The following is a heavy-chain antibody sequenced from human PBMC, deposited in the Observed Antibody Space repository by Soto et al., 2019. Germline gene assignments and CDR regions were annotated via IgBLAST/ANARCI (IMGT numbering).Heavy chain of an antibody. J-gene: IGHJ6*04. CDR2: IYYSGST. CDR3: ARIGLGYCSSTSCQSVDV. CDR1: GGSISSGGYY. D-gene: IGHD2-2*01. Sequence: SETLSLTCTVSGGSISSGGYYWSWIRQHPGKGLEWIGYIYYSGSTYYNPSLKSRVTISVDTSKNQFSPKLSSVTAADTAVYYCARIGLGYCSSTSCQSVDVWGKGTTVTVSS. V-gene: IGHV4-31*03.